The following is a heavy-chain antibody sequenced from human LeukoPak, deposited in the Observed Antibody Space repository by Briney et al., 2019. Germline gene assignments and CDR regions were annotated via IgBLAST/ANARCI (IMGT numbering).Heavy chain of an antibody. V-gene: IGHV3-7*03. J-gene: IGHJ4*02. Sequence: GGSLRLSCAASGFTFSSYWMSWVRQAPGKGLEWVANIKQDGSEKYYVGSVKGRFTISRDNAKNSLYLQMNSLRAEDTAVYYCAGTPLWFGELLLDYWGQGTLVTVSS. CDR3: AGTPLWFGELLLDY. D-gene: IGHD3-10*01. CDR2: IKQDGSEK. CDR1: GFTFSSYW.